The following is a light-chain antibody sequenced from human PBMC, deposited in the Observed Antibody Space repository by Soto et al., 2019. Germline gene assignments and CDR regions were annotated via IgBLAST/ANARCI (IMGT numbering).Light chain of an antibody. J-gene: IGKJ2*02. V-gene: IGKV1-8*01. Sequence: AIRMTQSPSSLSASTGDRVTITCRASQGISSYLAWYQQKPGKAPKLLIYAASTLQIGVPSRFSVSGSGTVFTLTISCLQSEDFATYNCQQYYIYPGIFGQGTK. CDR3: QQYYIYPGI. CDR1: QGISSY. CDR2: AAS.